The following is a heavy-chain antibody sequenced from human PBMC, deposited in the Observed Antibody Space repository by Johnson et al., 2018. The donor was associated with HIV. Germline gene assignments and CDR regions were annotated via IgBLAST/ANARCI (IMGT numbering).Heavy chain of an antibody. CDR1: GFTFSTYA. CDR2: ISGSGGST. J-gene: IGHJ3*02. Sequence: VQLVESGGGVVQPGRSLRLSCAASGFTFSTYAMNWVRQAPGKGLEWVSTISGSGGSTYYADSVKGRFTISRDNSKNTLYLQMNSLRAEDTAVYYCAKGGSSDACDIWGQGTMVTVSS. V-gene: IGHV3-23*04. D-gene: IGHD6-6*01. CDR3: AKGGSSDACDI.